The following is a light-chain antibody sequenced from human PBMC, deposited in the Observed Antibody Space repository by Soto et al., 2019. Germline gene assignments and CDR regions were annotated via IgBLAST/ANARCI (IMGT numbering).Light chain of an antibody. J-gene: IGKJ5*01. CDR1: QSIRSY. CDR3: QGPSTSAIS. V-gene: IGKV1-39*02. Sequence: DRRMTDWKTSVSGSGGDRVTITCRASQSIRSYLNWYQQKPGKAPKLLIYAASTLQNGVPSRYSGSDSGTHLTLPTSCPAPPDCALSFCQGPSTSAISYAEGTRLEIK. CDR2: AAS.